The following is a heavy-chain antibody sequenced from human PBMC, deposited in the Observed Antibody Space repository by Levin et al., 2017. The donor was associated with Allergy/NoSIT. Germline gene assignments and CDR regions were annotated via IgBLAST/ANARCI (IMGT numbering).Heavy chain of an antibody. D-gene: IGHD3-10*01. CDR2: ISYDGSNK. J-gene: IGHJ3*02. Sequence: SCAASGFTFSSYGMHWVRQAPGKGLEWVAVISYDGSNKYYADSVKGRFTISRDNSKNTLYLQMNSLRAEDTAVYYCAKESLMGDAFDIWGQGKMVTVS. CDR1: GFTFSSYG. V-gene: IGHV3-30*18. CDR3: AKESLMGDAFDI.